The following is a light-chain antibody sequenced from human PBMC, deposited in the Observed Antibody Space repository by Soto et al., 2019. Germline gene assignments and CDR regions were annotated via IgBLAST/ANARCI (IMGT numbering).Light chain of an antibody. CDR2: GAS. CDR1: QSVNSIY. V-gene: IGKV3-20*01. CDR3: HQYGGSPRT. J-gene: IGKJ1*01. Sequence: EMVLTQSPGTLSLSPGERATLSCRASQSVNSIYLAWYQQKPGQAPRLLIYGASSRATGIPDRFSGSGSVTDFTLTISRLEPEDFALYDCHQYGGSPRTFGQGTKVEL.